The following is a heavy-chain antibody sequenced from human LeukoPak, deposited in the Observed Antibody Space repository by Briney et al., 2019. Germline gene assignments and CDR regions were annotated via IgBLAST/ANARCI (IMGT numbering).Heavy chain of an antibody. CDR1: GFTFGSYW. J-gene: IGHJ6*02. CDR2: IKQDGSEK. Sequence: GGSLRLSCAASGFTFGSYWMSWVRQAPGKGLEWVANIKQDGSEKYYVDSVKGRFTISRDNAKNSLYLQMNSLRAEDTAVYYCARDPYSSGWYFYYYYYGMDVWGQGTTVTVSS. V-gene: IGHV3-7*01. D-gene: IGHD6-19*01. CDR3: ARDPYSSGWYFYYYYYGMDV.